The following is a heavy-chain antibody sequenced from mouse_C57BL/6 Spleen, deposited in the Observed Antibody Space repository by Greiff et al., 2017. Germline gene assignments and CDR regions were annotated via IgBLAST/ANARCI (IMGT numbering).Heavy chain of an antibody. Sequence: EVQGVESGGGLVKPGGSLKLSCAASGFTFSDYGMHWVRQAPEKGLEWVAYISSGSSTIYYADTVKGRFTISRDNAKNTLFLQMTSLRSEDTAMYYCARNYGSSYVGYYFDYWGQGTTLTVSS. CDR1: GFTFSDYG. V-gene: IGHV5-17*01. CDR2: ISSGSSTI. CDR3: ARNYGSSYVGYYFDY. J-gene: IGHJ2*01. D-gene: IGHD1-1*01.